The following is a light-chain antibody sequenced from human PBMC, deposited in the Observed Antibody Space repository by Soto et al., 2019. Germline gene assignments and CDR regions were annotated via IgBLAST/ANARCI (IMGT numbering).Light chain of an antibody. Sequence: EILLTQSPCTLSWSPSETATLSWRASQGVRYNYLAWYQQRHGQPPRLLIYDASNRATGIPARFSGSGYGTDFNLTISSLEPEDFAVYYCQQRSNWPITFGQGTRLEIK. CDR2: DAS. J-gene: IGKJ5*01. CDR3: QQRSNWPIT. V-gene: IGKV3D-11*01. CDR1: QGVRYNY.